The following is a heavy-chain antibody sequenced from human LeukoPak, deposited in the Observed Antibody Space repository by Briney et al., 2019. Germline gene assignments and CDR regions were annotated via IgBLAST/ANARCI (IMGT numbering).Heavy chain of an antibody. J-gene: IGHJ4*02. Sequence: GGSLRLSCDASGFTSSNYWMSWVRQAPGKGLEWVANIKHDGSDKNYGDSVKGRFTISRDNAKNSVYLQVNSLRAEDTAVYYCAPYDSDLGASDQWGQGTLVTVSS. D-gene: IGHD3-3*01. CDR2: IKHDGSDK. CDR1: GFTSSNYW. CDR3: APYDSDLGASDQ. V-gene: IGHV3-7*01.